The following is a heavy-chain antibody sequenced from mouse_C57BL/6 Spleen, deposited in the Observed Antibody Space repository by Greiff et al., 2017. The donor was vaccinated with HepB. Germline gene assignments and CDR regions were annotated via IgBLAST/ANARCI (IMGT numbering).Heavy chain of an antibody. CDR1: GFTFSDYG. Sequence: EVQLVESGGGLVKPGGSLKLSCAASGFTFSDYGMHWVRQAPEKGLEWVAYISSGSSTIYYADTVKGRFTISRDNAKNTLFLQMTSLRSEDTAMYYCARPRVYGSSYDAMDYWGQGTSVTVSS. V-gene: IGHV5-17*01. CDR3: ARPRVYGSSYDAMDY. CDR2: ISSGSSTI. D-gene: IGHD1-1*01. J-gene: IGHJ4*01.